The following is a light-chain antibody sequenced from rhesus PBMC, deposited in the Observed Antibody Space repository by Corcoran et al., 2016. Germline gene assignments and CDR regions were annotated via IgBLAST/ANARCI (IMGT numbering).Light chain of an antibody. J-gene: IGKJ1*01. CDR3: QETSNLSRT. CDR1: QSVSSY. V-gene: IGKV3-31*02. CDR2: GAS. Sequence: VILTQSPATLSLSPGERATLSCRASQSVSSYLAWYQQKPGQAPRLLIYGASSRATGIPDRFSGSGSGTAFTLTISSLEPEDFAVYYCQETSNLSRTFGQGTKVEIK.